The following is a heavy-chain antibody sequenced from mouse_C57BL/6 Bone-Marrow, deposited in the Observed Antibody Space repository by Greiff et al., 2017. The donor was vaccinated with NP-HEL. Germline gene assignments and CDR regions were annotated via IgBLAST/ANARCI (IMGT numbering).Heavy chain of an antibody. V-gene: IGHV7-3*01. D-gene: IGHD1-1*01. CDR1: GFTFTDYY. CDR2: IRNKANGYTT. CDR3: ASNYYGSSYVYWYFDV. Sequence: EVKLMESGGGLVQPGGSLSLSCAASGFTFTDYYMSWVRQPPGKALEWLGFIRNKANGYTTEYSASVKGRFTISRDNSQSILYLQMNALRAEDSATYYCASNYYGSSYVYWYFDVWGTGTTVTVSA. J-gene: IGHJ1*03.